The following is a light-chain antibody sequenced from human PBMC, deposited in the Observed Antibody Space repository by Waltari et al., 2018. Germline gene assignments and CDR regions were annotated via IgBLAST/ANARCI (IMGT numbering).Light chain of an antibody. CDR2: NNN. V-gene: IGLV1-44*01. J-gene: IGLJ1*01. Sequence: QSVLTQPPSASGTPGQRVTISCSGSRSHIGINTVNWYHHLPGTAPKLFIFNNNRRPSGVPDRFSGSRSGTSASLAISGLQSGDEADYYCAAWDDTLNAYVFGTGTKVTVL. CDR1: RSHIGINT. CDR3: AAWDDTLNAYV.